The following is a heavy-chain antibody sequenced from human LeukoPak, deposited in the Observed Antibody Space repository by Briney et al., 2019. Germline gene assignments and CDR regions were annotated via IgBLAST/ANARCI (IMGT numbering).Heavy chain of an antibody. J-gene: IGHJ6*02. V-gene: IGHV3-30-3*01. CDR2: ISFDGSNK. CDR1: GFTFSSYA. Sequence: GGSLRLSCAASGFTFSSYAIHWVRQAPGKGLEWLAVISFDGSNKYYADSVKGRFTISRDNAKNTLYLQMNSLRGEDTAVYYCARDRRYGMDVWGQGTTVTVSS. CDR3: ARDRRYGMDV.